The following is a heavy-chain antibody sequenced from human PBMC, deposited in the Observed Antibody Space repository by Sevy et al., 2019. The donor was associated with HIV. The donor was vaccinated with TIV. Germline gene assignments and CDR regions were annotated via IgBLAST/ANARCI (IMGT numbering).Heavy chain of an antibody. CDR1: GLTFSSYG. V-gene: IGHV3-30*02. Sequence: GGSLRLSCAASGLTFSSYGMHWIRQAPGKGLEWVAVIRYDGSNKYYADSVKGRFTISRDNSKNTLYLQMNSLRAEDTAVYYCAKVPAGGTTLYYYYYMDVWGKWTTVTVSS. D-gene: IGHD1-7*01. CDR3: AKVPAGGTTLYYYYYMDV. J-gene: IGHJ6*03. CDR2: IRYDGSNK.